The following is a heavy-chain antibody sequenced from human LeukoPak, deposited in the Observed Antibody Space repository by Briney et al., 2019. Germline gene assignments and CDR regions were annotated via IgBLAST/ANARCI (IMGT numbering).Heavy chain of an antibody. D-gene: IGHD2-21*01. CDR3: ARDYSENAYPYYFDY. V-gene: IGHV4-4*07. Sequence: PSETPSLTCTVSGGSISSFYWNWIRQPAGKGLEWIGRIYTSGNANYNPSLKSRVTMSVDTSKNQFSLTLNSVTAADTAVYYCARDYSENAYPYYFDYWGQGTLVTVSS. CDR2: IYTSGNA. CDR1: GGSISSFY. J-gene: IGHJ4*02.